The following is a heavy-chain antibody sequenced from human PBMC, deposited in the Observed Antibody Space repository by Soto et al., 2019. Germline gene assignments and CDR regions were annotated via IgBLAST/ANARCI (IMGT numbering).Heavy chain of an antibody. Sequence: SVKVSCKASGGTFSSYAISWVRQAPGQGLEWMGGIIPIFGTANYAQKFQGRVTITADESTSTAYMELSSLRSEDTAVYYCARHLPQYCTNGVCYFDPWGQGTLVTVSS. J-gene: IGHJ5*02. CDR2: IIPIFGTA. V-gene: IGHV1-69*13. CDR3: ARHLPQYCTNGVCYFDP. CDR1: GGTFSSYA. D-gene: IGHD2-8*01.